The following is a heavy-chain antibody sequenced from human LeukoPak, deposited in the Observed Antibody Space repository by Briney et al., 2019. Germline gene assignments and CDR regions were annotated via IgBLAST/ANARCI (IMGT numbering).Heavy chain of an antibody. CDR3: ARRSSTTYWYFDL. D-gene: IGHD6-6*01. CDR1: GDSISTYY. CDR2: IYYTGST. J-gene: IGHJ2*01. Sequence: NPSETLSLTCTVSGDSISTYYWSWIRQPPGMGLEWIGYIYYTGSTNYNPSLRGRVTISVDTSKNQFSLKLNSVAAADTAMYYCARRSSTTYWYFDLWGRGPLVVVSS. V-gene: IGHV4-59*01.